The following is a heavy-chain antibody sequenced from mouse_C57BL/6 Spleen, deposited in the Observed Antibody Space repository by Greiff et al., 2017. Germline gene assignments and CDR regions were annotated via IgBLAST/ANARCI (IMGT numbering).Heavy chain of an antibody. CDR3: ASPAYGSSYGAMDY. CDR2: ISDGGSYT. CDR1: GFTFSSYA. J-gene: IGHJ4*01. D-gene: IGHD1-1*01. V-gene: IGHV5-4*03. Sequence: EVKVVESGGGLVKPGGSLKLSCAASGFTFSSYAMSWVRQTPEKRLEWVATISDGGSYTYYPDNVKGRFTISRDNAKNNLYLQMSHLKSEDTAMYYCASPAYGSSYGAMDYWGQGTSVTVSS.